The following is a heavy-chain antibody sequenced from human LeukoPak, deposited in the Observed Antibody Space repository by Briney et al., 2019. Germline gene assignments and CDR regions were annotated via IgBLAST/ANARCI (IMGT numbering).Heavy chain of an antibody. D-gene: IGHD1-26*01. CDR1: GFTFSSYS. V-gene: IGHV3-48*01. J-gene: IGHJ6*03. CDR2: ISSSSSTI. Sequence: PGGSLRLSCAASGFTFSSYSMNWVRQAPGKGLEWVSYISSSSSTIYYADSVKGRFTISRDNSKNSLYLQMNSLRAEDTAVYYCARGVGATNYYYYYMDVWGKGTTVTVSS. CDR3: ARGVGATNYYYYYMDV.